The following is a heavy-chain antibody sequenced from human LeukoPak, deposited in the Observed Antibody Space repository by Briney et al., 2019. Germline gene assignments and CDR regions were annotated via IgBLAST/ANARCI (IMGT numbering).Heavy chain of an antibody. Sequence: GGSLRLSCAASGFTFSSYWMHWVRQAPGEGLVWVSRINSDGSSTSYADSVKGRFTISRDNSKNTLYLQMNSLRAEDTAVYYCARAARYNWFDPWGQGTLVTVSS. CDR1: GFTFSSYW. CDR3: ARAARYNWFDP. V-gene: IGHV3-74*01. J-gene: IGHJ5*02. CDR2: INSDGSST.